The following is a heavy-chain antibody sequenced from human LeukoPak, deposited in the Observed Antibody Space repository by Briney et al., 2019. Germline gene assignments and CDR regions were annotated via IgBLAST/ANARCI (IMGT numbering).Heavy chain of an antibody. CDR3: ARLGLRFLEWLSRGVY. J-gene: IGHJ4*02. CDR2: IYYSGST. CDR1: GGSISSSSYH. Sequence: SETLSLTCTVSGGSISSSSYHWGWIRQPPGRGLEWIGSIYYSGSTYYNPSLKSRVTISVDTSKNQFSLKLSSVTAADTAVYYCARLGLRFLEWLSRGVYWGQGTLVTVSS. V-gene: IGHV4-39*01. D-gene: IGHD3-3*01.